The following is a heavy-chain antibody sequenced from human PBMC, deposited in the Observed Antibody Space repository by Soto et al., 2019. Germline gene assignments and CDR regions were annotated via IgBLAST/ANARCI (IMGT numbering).Heavy chain of an antibody. D-gene: IGHD3-16*01. CDR3: AKDRRAGGNSAFYFDF. CDR1: GFKFSDYA. Sequence: GGSLRLSCPASGFKFSDYAMSWVRQAPGKGLEWVSLISATGGGTYYADSVKGRFTISRDNSHNTLYLQVHSLTAEDTAVYYCAKDRRAGGNSAFYFDFWGQGAQVTVSS. J-gene: IGHJ4*02. V-gene: IGHV3-23*01. CDR2: ISATGGGT.